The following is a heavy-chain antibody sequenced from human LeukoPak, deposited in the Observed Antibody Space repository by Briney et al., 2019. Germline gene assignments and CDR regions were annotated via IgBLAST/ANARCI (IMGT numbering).Heavy chain of an antibody. V-gene: IGHV4-59*01. CDR3: ARAVPSYDSSGCYPL. D-gene: IGHD3-22*01. J-gene: IGHJ4*02. Sequence: SETLSLTCTVSGGSISSYYWSWIRQPPGKGLEWIGYIYYSGSTNYNPSLKGRVTISVDTSKNQFSLKLSSVTAADTAVYYCARAVPSYDSSGCYPLWGQGTLVTVSS. CDR1: GGSISSYY. CDR2: IYYSGST.